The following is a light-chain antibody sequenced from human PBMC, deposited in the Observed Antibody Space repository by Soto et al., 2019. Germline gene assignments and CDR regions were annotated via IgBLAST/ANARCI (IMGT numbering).Light chain of an antibody. CDR3: LQYGSPYT. CDR2: GAS. V-gene: IGKV3-20*01. Sequence: EIVLTQSPGTLSLSPGERATLSCRASQSVSSSYLAWYQQKPGQAHRLLIYGASSRATGIPDRFSGSGSGTDFTLTISRLEPEDFAVYYCLQYGSPYTFGQGTKLEIK. CDR1: QSVSSSY. J-gene: IGKJ2*01.